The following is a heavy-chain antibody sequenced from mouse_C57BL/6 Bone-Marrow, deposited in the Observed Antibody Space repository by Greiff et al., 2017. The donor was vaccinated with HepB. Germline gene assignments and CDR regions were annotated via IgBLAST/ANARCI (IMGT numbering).Heavy chain of an antibody. CDR3: TVYDYDEGYFDY. CDR2: IRLKSDNYAT. CDR1: GFTFSNYW. J-gene: IGHJ2*01. D-gene: IGHD2-4*01. Sequence: EVKVEESGGGLVQPGGSMKLSCVASGFTFSNYWMNWVRQSPEKGLEWVAQIRLKSDNYATHYAESVKGRFTISRDDSKSSVYLQMNNLRAEDTGIYYCTVYDYDEGYFDYWGQGTTLTVSS. V-gene: IGHV6-3*01.